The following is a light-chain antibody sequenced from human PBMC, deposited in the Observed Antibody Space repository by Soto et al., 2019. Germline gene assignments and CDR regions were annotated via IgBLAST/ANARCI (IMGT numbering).Light chain of an antibody. CDR1: QTVSSSS. V-gene: IGKV3-20*01. J-gene: IGKJ1*01. Sequence: DIVLTQSPATLSLSPGDRATLSCRASQTVSSSSLAWYQHKRGQAPRLLIHGASSRATGIPDRFSGSGSGTDFTLTISRLEPEDFAVYYCQQYGGSPRTFGQGTKVDIK. CDR3: QQYGGSPRT. CDR2: GAS.